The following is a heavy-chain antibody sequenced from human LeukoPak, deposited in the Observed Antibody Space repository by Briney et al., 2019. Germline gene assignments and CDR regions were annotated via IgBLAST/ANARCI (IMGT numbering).Heavy chain of an antibody. J-gene: IGHJ3*02. Sequence: GGSLRLSCAASGFTFSSYGMHWVRQAPGKGLEWVAVIWYDGSNKYYADSVKGRFTISRDNSKNTLYLQMNSLRAEDTAVYYCARGPLFRCSSTSCTAFHAFDIWGQGTMVTVSS. CDR2: IWYDGSNK. CDR1: GFTFSSYG. CDR3: ARGPLFRCSSTSCTAFHAFDI. D-gene: IGHD2-2*01. V-gene: IGHV3-33*01.